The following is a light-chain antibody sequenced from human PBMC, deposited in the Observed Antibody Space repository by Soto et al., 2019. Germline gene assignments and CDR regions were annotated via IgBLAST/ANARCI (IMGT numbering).Light chain of an antibody. CDR1: SSDVGGYNY. CDR3: CSYAGTVAYV. Sequence: QSVLTQPRSVSGSPGQSVTISCTGTSSDVGGYNYVSWYQQHPGKAPKLMIYDVSKRPSGVPDRFSGSKSGDTASLTISGLQAEDEADYFCCSYAGTVAYVFGTGTKVTVL. V-gene: IGLV2-11*01. CDR2: DVS. J-gene: IGLJ1*01.